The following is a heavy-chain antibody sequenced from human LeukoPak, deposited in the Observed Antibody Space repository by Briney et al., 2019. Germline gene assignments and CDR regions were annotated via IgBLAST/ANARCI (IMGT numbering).Heavy chain of an antibody. V-gene: IGHV3-21*01. CDR3: ARGGVVGGTGY. D-gene: IGHD1-26*01. J-gene: IGHJ4*02. Sequence: GGSLRLSCAASGFTFSSYSMNWVRQAPGKGLEWVSSISSSSSYIYYADSVKGRFTISRDNAKNSPYLQMNSLRAEDTAVYYCARGGVVGGTGYWGQGTLVTVSS. CDR1: GFTFSSYS. CDR2: ISSSSSYI.